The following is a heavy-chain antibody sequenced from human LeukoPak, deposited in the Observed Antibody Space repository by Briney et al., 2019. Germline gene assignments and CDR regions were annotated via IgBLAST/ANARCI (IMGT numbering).Heavy chain of an antibody. CDR3: ARGFYSSSWYFSPKFDY. J-gene: IGHJ4*02. D-gene: IGHD6-13*01. CDR2: INHSGST. V-gene: IGHV4-34*01. Sequence: SETLSLTCAVYGGSFSGYYWSWIRQPPGKGLEWLGEINHSGSTNYNPSLKSRVTISVDTSKNQFSLKLSSVTAADTAVYYCARGFYSSSWYFSPKFDYWGQGTLVTVSS. CDR1: GGSFSGYY.